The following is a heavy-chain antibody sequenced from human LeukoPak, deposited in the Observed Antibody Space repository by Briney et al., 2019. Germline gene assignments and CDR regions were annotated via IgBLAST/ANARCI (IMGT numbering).Heavy chain of an antibody. CDR1: GGSISSGSYY. CDR3: ARDVRGCGGDFDDCEYYYNGMDV. V-gene: IGHV4-61*02. D-gene: IGHD2-21*02. CDR2: IYTSGST. Sequence: SQTLSLTCTVSGGSISSGSYYWSWIRQPAGKGLEWIGRIYTSGSTNYNPSLNSRVTISVDTSKNQFSLKLSSVTAADTAIYYCARDVRGCGGDFDDCEYYYNGMDVWGQGTTVTVSS. J-gene: IGHJ6*02.